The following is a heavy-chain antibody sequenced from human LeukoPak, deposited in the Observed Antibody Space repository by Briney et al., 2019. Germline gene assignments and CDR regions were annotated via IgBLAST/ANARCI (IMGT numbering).Heavy chain of an antibody. J-gene: IGHJ6*02. Sequence: SETLSLTCTVSGGSISSYYWSWIRQPPGKGLEWIGYIYYSGSTNYNPSLKSRVTISVDTSKNQFSLKLSSVTAADTAVYYCARHSNWGSGYYYGMDVWGQGTTVNVAS. CDR1: GGSISSYY. CDR3: ARHSNWGSGYYYGMDV. CDR2: IYYSGST. D-gene: IGHD7-27*01. V-gene: IGHV4-59*08.